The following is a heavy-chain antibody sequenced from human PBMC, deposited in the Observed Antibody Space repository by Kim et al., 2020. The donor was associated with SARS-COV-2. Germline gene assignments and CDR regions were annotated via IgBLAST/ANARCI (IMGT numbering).Heavy chain of an antibody. Sequence: SLKSRVTISGDTAKNQLSLKLRSVTAADTAVYYCARLLNTGYDSGGGAIDYWGQGTLVTVSS. D-gene: IGHD5-12*01. CDR3: ARLLNTGYDSGGGAIDY. J-gene: IGHJ4*02. V-gene: IGHV4-39*07.